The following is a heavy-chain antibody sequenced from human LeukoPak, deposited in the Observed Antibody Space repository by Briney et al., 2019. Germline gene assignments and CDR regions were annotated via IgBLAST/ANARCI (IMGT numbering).Heavy chain of an antibody. V-gene: IGHV3-7*01. CDR2: INQDESEK. J-gene: IGHJ4*02. CDR1: GFTFSDYW. CDR3: AREYTAMAYDY. D-gene: IGHD5-18*01. Sequence: PGGSLRLSCAASGFTFSDYWMSWVRQAPGKGLEWVADINQDESEKNHVDSVKGRFTISRDNAKNSLFLQMNNLRVDDSAVYYCAREYTAMAYDYWGQGNLVTVSS.